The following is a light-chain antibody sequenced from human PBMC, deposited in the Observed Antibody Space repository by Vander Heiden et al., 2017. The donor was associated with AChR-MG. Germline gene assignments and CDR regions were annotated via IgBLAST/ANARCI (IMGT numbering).Light chain of an antibody. CDR3: AAWDDNLNGWV. CDR1: STNIGSTT. J-gene: IGLJ3*02. Sequence: QSVLTQPPSASGTHGQRVTITCSGSSTNIGSTTVNWYQQHPATAPKLLIYSHNQRPSGVPDRLSGSKSGTSASLAISGLQSEDEADYYCAAWDDNLNGWVFGGGTKLTVL. CDR2: SHN. V-gene: IGLV1-44*01.